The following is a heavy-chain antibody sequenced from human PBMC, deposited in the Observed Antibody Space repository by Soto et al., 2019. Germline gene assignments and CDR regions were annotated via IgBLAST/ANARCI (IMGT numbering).Heavy chain of an antibody. J-gene: IGHJ6*02. V-gene: IGHV3-21*01. CDR3: ARYDSSGYYWPYYYYGMDL. CDR2: ISSSGSYI. D-gene: IGHD3-22*01. CDR1: GFTFSTYS. Sequence: GGSLRLSSAASGFTFSTYSMNWVRQAPGKGLEWVSSISSSGSYIYYADSVKGRFTISRDNAKNSLYLQMNSLRAEDTAVYYCARYDSSGYYWPYYYYGMDLWGQGTTVTVSS.